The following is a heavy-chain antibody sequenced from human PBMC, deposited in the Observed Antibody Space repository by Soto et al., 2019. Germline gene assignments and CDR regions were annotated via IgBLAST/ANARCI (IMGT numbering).Heavy chain of an antibody. Sequence: QLQLQESGPGLVKPSETLSLTCTVSGGSISSSSYYWGWIRQPPGKGLEWIGSIYYSGSTYYNPSLKSRVTISVDTSKNQFSLKLSSVTAADTAVYYCARHGTITTAFLNWFDPWGQGTLVTVSS. J-gene: IGHJ5*02. CDR1: GGSISSSSYY. CDR2: IYYSGST. D-gene: IGHD4-4*01. V-gene: IGHV4-39*01. CDR3: ARHGTITTAFLNWFDP.